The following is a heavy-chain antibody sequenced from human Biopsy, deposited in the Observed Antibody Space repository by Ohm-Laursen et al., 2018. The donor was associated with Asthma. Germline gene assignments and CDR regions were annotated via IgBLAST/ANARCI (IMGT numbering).Heavy chain of an antibody. J-gene: IGHJ1*01. V-gene: IGHV3-7*01. CDR1: GFSFSNFA. Sequence: GSLRLSCPASGFSFSNFAIHWVRQVPGKGLEWVANIKHDGTEKNHVDSLKGRFTISRDNAKNSLYLQMNSLRAEDTAVYYCARTFHFWSPYHAEHYQLWGQGTLVTVSS. CDR2: IKHDGTEK. D-gene: IGHD3-3*02. CDR3: ARTFHFWSPYHAEHYQL.